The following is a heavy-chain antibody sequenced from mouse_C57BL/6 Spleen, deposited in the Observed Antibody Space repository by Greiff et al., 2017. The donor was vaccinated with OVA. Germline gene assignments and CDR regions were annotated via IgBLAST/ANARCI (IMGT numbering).Heavy chain of an antibody. J-gene: IGHJ4*01. CDR3: AKMGLLRNYAMDY. Sequence: VQLQQSGPELVKPGASVKISCKASGYTFTDYYMNWVKQSHGKSLEWIGDINPNNGGTSYNQKFKGKATLTVDKSSSTPYMELRSLTSEDSAVYYCAKMGLLRNYAMDYWGQGTSVTVSS. D-gene: IGHD2-3*01. CDR1: GYTFTDYY. V-gene: IGHV1-26*01. CDR2: INPNNGGT.